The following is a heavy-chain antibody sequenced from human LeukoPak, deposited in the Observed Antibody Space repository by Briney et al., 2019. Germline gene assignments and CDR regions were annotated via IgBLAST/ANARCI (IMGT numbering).Heavy chain of an antibody. CDR3: ATDRGIGIAFDY. CDR1: GYTFTGYY. V-gene: IGHV1-2*02. CDR2: INPNSGGT. D-gene: IGHD6-13*01. J-gene: IGHJ4*02. Sequence: ASVKVSCKASGYTFTGYYMHWVRQAPGQGLEWMGWINPNSGGTNYAQKFQGRVTMTRDTSISTAYMELSRLRSDDTAVYYCATDRGIGIAFDYWGQGTLVTVSS.